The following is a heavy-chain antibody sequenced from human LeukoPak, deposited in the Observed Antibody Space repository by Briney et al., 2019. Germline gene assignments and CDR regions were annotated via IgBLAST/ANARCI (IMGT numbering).Heavy chain of an antibody. D-gene: IGHD4-17*01. CDR3: AKDPVMGDYGDYFQH. J-gene: IGHJ1*01. CDR1: GFTFSSYW. Sequence: PGGSLRLSCAASGFTFSSYWMSWVRQAPGKGLEWVSAISGSGGSTYYADSVKGRFTISRDNSKNTLYLQMNSLRAEDTAVYYCAKDPVMGDYGDYFQHWGQGTLVTVSS. V-gene: IGHV3-23*01. CDR2: ISGSGGST.